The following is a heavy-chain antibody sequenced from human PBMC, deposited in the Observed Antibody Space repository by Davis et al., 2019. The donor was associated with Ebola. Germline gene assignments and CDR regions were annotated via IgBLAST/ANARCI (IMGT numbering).Heavy chain of an antibody. Sequence: GESLKISCAASGFTFSTYNMDWVRQAPGKGLEWVANIGSDTHYADSVKDRFTISRDNAKNSLYLQMNSLRDEDTAVYYCVRQWFGETDWGQGTLVTVSS. CDR1: GFTFSTYN. CDR2: IGSDT. D-gene: IGHD3-10*01. CDR3: VRQWFGETD. J-gene: IGHJ4*02. V-gene: IGHV3-48*02.